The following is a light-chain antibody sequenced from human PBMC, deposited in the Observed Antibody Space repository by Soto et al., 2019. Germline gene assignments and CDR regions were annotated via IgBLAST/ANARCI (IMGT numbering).Light chain of an antibody. CDR1: QSISSW. J-gene: IGKJ2*01. CDR2: DAS. Sequence: DIQMTQSPSTLSASVGDRVTITCRASQSISSWLAWYQQKPGKAPKLLIYDASSLESGVPSRFSGSGSGTELPHTTTPLQLDVFAFYYSKKKNIYSPHPLGRGTKREIK. CDR3: KKKNIYSPHP. V-gene: IGKV1-5*01.